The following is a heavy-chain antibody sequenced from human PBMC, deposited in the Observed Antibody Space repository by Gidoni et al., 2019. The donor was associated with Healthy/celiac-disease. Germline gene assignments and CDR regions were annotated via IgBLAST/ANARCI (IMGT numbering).Heavy chain of an antibody. CDR2: IIPIRGIA. Sequence: QVQLVQSGAEVKKPGSSVKVSCKASGGTLSRDAIRWVRQAPGQGLEWMGRIIPIRGIANYAQKFQGRVTITADKSTSTAYMELSSLRSEDTAVYYCAMRRDGYNPGGYWGQGTLVTVSS. CDR1: GGTLSRDA. D-gene: IGHD5-12*01. CDR3: AMRRDGYNPGGY. J-gene: IGHJ4*02. V-gene: IGHV1-69*04.